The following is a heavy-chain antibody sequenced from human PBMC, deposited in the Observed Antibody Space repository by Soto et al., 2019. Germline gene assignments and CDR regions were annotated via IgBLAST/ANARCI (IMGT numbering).Heavy chain of an antibody. CDR3: ARGRAVAGTSDY. Sequence: SETLSLTCAVYGGSFSGYYWSWIRQPPGKGLEWIGEINHSGSTDYNPSLKSRVTISVDTSKNQFSLKLSSVTAADTAVYYCARGRAVAGTSDYWGQGTLVTVSS. D-gene: IGHD6-19*01. J-gene: IGHJ4*02. V-gene: IGHV4-34*01. CDR2: INHSGST. CDR1: GGSFSGYY.